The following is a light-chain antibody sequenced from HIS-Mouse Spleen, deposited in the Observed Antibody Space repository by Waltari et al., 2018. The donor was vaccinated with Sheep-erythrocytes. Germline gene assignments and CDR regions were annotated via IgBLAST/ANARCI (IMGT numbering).Light chain of an antibody. CDR2: EGS. V-gene: IGLV2-23*01. Sequence: QSALTQPASVSGYPGQSITISCTGTSSDVGSYNLVSWYQQPPGKAPKLLIYEGSKRSSGVSNRFSGSKSGNTASLTISGLQAEDEADYYCCSYAGSGTWVFGGGTKLTVL. CDR1: SSDVGSYNL. CDR3: CSYAGSGTWV. J-gene: IGLJ3*02.